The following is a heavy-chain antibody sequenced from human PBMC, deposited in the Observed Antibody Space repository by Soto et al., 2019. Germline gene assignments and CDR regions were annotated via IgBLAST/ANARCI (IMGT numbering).Heavy chain of an antibody. V-gene: IGHV2-5*02. J-gene: IGHJ5*02. Sequence: QITLKESGPTLVKHTQTLTLTCTFSGFSLTTRGVGVGWNRQPPGKALECLALIYWDDDKRYSPSLQSTLSITKDTSKNLVVLTMTNVDPVDTATYYCAHIPNYYQYDWFDPWGQGTLVSVSS. CDR1: GFSLTTRGVG. D-gene: IGHD3-16*01. CDR2: IYWDDDK. CDR3: AHIPNYYQYDWFDP.